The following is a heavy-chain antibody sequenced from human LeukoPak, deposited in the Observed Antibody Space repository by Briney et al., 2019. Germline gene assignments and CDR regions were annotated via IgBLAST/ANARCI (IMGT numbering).Heavy chain of an antibody. V-gene: IGHV3-23*01. CDR1: GFTFSSYA. CDR2: ISGSGGST. Sequence: GGSLRLSCAASGFTFSSYAMSWVRQAPGKGLEWVSAISGSGGSTYYADSVKGRFTISRDNSKNTLYLQMNSLRAEDTAVYYCAKERTMVRPPRGYFQHWGQGTLVTVSS. CDR3: AKERTMVRPPRGYFQH. D-gene: IGHD3-10*01. J-gene: IGHJ1*01.